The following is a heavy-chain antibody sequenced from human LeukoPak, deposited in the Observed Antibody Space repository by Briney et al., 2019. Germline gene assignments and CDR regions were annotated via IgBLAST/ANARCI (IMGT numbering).Heavy chain of an antibody. J-gene: IGHJ4*02. CDR1: GFTFSYYW. V-gene: IGHV3-7*01. CDR2: IKQDGSEK. D-gene: IGHD5-18*01. CDR3: ARDLRPAMATSLFDY. Sequence: GGSLRLSCAASGFTFSYYWMSWVRQAPGKGLEWVANIKQDGSEKYYVDSVKGRFTISRDNAKNSLYLQMNSLRAEDTAVYYCARDLRPAMATSLFDYWGQGTLVTVSS.